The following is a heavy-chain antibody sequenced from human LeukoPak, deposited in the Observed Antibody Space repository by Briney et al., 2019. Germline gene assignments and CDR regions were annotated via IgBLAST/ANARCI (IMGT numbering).Heavy chain of an antibody. Sequence: GGSLRLSCAASGFTFDDYAMHWVRQAPGKGLEWVSGISWNSGCIGYADSVKGRFTISRDNAKNSLYLQMNSLRAEDMALYYCAKADTVTTPSGSYYFDYWGQGTLVTVSS. CDR3: AKADTVTTPSGSYYFDY. V-gene: IGHV3-9*03. J-gene: IGHJ4*02. CDR2: ISWNSGCI. CDR1: GFTFDDYA. D-gene: IGHD4-17*01.